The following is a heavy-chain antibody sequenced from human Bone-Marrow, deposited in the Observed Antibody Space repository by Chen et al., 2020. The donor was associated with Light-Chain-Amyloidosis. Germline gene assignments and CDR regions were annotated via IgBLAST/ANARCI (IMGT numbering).Heavy chain of an antibody. CDR1: GYTFTASY. CDR3: ARDAASTRSKGGLGLLFYYYGMDV. CDR2: INPDSGGT. V-gene: IGHV1-2*02. J-gene: IGHJ6*02. Sequence: QVQLVQSGAEVRKPGASVKVSCKTSGYTFTASYLHWVRQAPGEGLEWMGWINPDSGGTNFAQKFQGRVTVTRDTSIRTAYMELTRLRSDDTAVYFCARDAASTRSKGGLGLLFYYYGMDVWGQGTTVTISS. D-gene: IGHD1-1*01.